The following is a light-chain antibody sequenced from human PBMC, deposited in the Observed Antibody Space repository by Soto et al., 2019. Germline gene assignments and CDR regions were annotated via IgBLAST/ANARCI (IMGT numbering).Light chain of an antibody. CDR2: WND. V-gene: IGLV1-47*01. Sequence: QTVVTQPPSASGTPGQRVTISCSGSSSNIVSNYVYWYQHLPGTAPKLLIYWNDQRPSGVPARFSASKSVTSVSLAISGLRYEDESRYNCAGGEDTLRGWVFGGGTNVTV. CDR1: SSNIVSNY. CDR3: AGGEDTLRGWV. J-gene: IGLJ3*02.